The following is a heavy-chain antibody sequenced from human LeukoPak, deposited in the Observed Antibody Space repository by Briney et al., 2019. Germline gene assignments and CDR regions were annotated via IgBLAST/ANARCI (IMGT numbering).Heavy chain of an antibody. CDR1: GFTFSSYA. V-gene: IGHV3-23*01. Sequence: QSGGSLRLSCAASGFTFSSYAVSWVRQAPGKGLEWVSGVSGSGGSTYYADSVEGRFTITRDNSKNTLYLQMNTLRAEDTAVYYCAKGSYYDNSGYYYFDYWGQGTLVTVSS. J-gene: IGHJ4*02. D-gene: IGHD3-22*01. CDR2: VSGSGGST. CDR3: AKGSYYDNSGYYYFDY.